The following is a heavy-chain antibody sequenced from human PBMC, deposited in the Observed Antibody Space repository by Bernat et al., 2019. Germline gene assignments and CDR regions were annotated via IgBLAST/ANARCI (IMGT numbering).Heavy chain of an antibody. J-gene: IGHJ6*02. D-gene: IGHD3-16*01. Sequence: QVQLQESGPGLVRPSETLSLTCTVSGGSVSVNSYYWTWIRQPPGEGLEWIGYIYYSGTTNYNPSLKSRVTMSVDTPKNQISLKLSSVTAADTAVYYCARWGCYYVMDVWGQGTTVTVSS. V-gene: IGHV4-61*01. CDR3: ARWGCYYVMDV. CDR1: GGSVSVNSYY. CDR2: IYYSGTT.